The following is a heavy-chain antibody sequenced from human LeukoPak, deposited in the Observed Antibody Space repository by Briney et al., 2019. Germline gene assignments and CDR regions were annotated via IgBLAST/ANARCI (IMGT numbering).Heavy chain of an antibody. CDR1: GGSFSGYY. D-gene: IGHD3-10*01. V-gene: IGHV4-34*01. CDR2: INHSGST. CDR3: ARTMYLYYYGSGSYLDY. J-gene: IGHJ4*02. Sequence: SSETLSLTCAVYGGSFSGYYWSWILQPPGKGLEWIGEINHSGSTNYNPSLKSRVTISVDTSKNQFSLKLSSVTAADTAVYYCARTMYLYYYGSGSYLDYWGQGTLVTGSS.